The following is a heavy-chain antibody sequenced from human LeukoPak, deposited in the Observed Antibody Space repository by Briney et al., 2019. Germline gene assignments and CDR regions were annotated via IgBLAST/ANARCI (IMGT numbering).Heavy chain of an antibody. CDR3: ARVTYYYGSGSYYAFET. CDR1: GGSISSYY. D-gene: IGHD3-10*01. J-gene: IGHJ5*02. V-gene: IGHV4-59*01. CDR2: IYYSGST. Sequence: PSETLCLTCTVSGGSISSYYWSWIRQPPGKGLEWSGDIYYSGSTNYNPSLKSRVTISVDTSKNQFSLKPSSVTAADTAVYYCARVTYYYGSGSYYAFETWGQGTLVTVSS.